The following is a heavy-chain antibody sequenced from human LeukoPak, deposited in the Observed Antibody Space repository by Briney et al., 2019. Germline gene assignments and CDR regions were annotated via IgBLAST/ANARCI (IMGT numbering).Heavy chain of an antibody. CDR2: ISGSGGST. Sequence: GGSLRLSCAASGFTFSSYAMSWVRQAPGKGLEWVSAISGSGGSTYYADSVKGQFTISRDNSKNTLYLQMNSLRAEDTAVYYCAKDVLDSSSWYGAFDIWGQGTMVTVSS. CDR3: AKDVLDSSSWYGAFDI. CDR1: GFTFSSYA. V-gene: IGHV3-23*01. D-gene: IGHD6-13*01. J-gene: IGHJ3*02.